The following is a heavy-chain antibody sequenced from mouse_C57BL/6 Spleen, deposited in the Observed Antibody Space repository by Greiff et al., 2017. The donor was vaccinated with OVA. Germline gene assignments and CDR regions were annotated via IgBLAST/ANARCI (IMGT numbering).Heavy chain of an antibody. CDR3: TRSTPYPFAY. CDR1: GYTFTDYE. V-gene: IGHV1-15*01. J-gene: IGHJ3*01. CDR2: IDPDTGGT. Sequence: QVQLKESGAELVRPGASVTLSCKASGYTFTDYEMHWVKQTPVHGLEWIGAIDPDTGGTAYNQKFKGKAILTADKSSSTAYMGLRSLTSEDSAVYYCTRSTPYPFAYWGQGTLVTVSA.